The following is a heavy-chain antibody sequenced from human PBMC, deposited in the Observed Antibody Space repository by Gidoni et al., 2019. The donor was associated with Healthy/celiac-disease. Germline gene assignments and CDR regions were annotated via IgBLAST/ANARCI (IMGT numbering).Heavy chain of an antibody. CDR3: AKDWGPSGSYATNWFDP. CDR1: GFTFSSYA. J-gene: IGHJ5*02. D-gene: IGHD1-26*01. CDR2: ISGSGGRT. Sequence: EVQLLESGGGLVQPGGSLRLSCAASGFTFSSYAMSWVRQAPGKGLEWVSAISGSGGRTYYADSVKGRFTISRDNSKNTLYLQMNSLRAEDTAVYYCAKDWGPSGSYATNWFDPWGQGTLVTVSS. V-gene: IGHV3-23*01.